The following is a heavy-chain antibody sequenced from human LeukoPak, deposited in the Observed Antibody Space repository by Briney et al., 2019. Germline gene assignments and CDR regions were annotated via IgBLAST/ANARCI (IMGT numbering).Heavy chain of an antibody. CDR2: IFSSGST. J-gene: IGHJ4*02. D-gene: IGHD3-22*01. V-gene: IGHV4-4*07. CDR1: GGSISTYY. CDR3: AREVHSSDYYTENFAS. Sequence: PSETLSLTCTVSGGSISTYYWSWIRQPAGKGLEWIGRIFSSGSTNYNPSLKSRVAMSVDTSKNQFSLKLTSVAAADTAVYYCAREVHSSDYYTENFASWGQGALVPVSS.